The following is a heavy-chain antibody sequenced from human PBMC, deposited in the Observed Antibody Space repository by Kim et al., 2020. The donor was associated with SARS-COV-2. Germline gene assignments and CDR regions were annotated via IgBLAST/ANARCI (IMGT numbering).Heavy chain of an antibody. D-gene: IGHD6-13*01. V-gene: IGHV3-33*01. Sequence: GGSLRLSCAASGFTFSNFAFHWVRQAPGKGLEWLTFISYDGSEKYYLDSVKGRFTISRDNSKSTLYLEISNLRVEDTAVYYCVRDGVDRVQQVVPLDFWGQGTLVAVSS. J-gene: IGHJ4*02. CDR1: GFTFSNFA. CDR2: ISYDGSEK. CDR3: VRDGVDRVQQVVPLDF.